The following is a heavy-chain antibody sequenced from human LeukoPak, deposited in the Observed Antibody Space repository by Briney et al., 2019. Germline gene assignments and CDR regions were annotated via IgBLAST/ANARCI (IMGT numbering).Heavy chain of an antibody. CDR3: ARGTIAAAGTFAFDI. CDR1: GFTFSSYS. J-gene: IGHJ3*02. V-gene: IGHV3-48*04. D-gene: IGHD6-13*01. CDR2: ISSSSSTI. Sequence: GGSLRLSCAASGFTFSSYSMNWVRQAPGKGLERVSYISSSSSTIYYADSVKGRFTISRDNAKNSLYLQMNSLRAEDTAVYYCARGTIAAAGTFAFDIWGQGTMVTVSS.